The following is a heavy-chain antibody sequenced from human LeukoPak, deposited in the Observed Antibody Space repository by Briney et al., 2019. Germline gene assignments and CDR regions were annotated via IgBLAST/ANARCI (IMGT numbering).Heavy chain of an antibody. Sequence: ASVKVSCKASGGTFISYAISWVRQAPGQGLEWMGGIIPIFGTANYAQKFQGRVTITADESTSTAYMELSSLRSADTAVYYCARDGGSWSLGWFDPWGQGTLVTVSS. CDR1: GGTFISYA. J-gene: IGHJ5*02. CDR3: ARDGGSWSLGWFDP. D-gene: IGHD2-15*01. V-gene: IGHV1-69*13. CDR2: IIPIFGTA.